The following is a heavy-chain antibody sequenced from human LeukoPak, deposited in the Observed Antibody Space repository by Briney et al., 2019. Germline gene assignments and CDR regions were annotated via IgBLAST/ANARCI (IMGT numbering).Heavy chain of an antibody. CDR2: IYYSGST. Sequence: PSQTLSLTCTVSGGSISSGDYYWSWIRQPPGKGLEWIGYIYYSGSTYYNPSLKSRVTISVDTSKNQFSLKLSSVTAADTAVYYCARCSRYFDWLFFDPWGQGTLVTVSS. D-gene: IGHD3-9*01. J-gene: IGHJ5*02. V-gene: IGHV4-30-4*01. CDR3: ARCSRYFDWLFFDP. CDR1: GGSISSGDYY.